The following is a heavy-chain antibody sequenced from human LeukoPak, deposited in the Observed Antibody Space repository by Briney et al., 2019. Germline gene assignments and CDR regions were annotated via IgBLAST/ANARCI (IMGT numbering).Heavy chain of an antibody. V-gene: IGHV1-2*06. CDR1: AYTFTDYY. CDR2: INPSSGDT. D-gene: IGHD3-10*01. CDR3: ARDSPWFGESHFDY. J-gene: IGHJ4*02. Sequence: ASVKVSCKASAYTFTDYYVHWVRQAPGQGLEWMGRINPSSGDTNYAQNFQGRVTMTRDTSISTAYMELSRLRSEDTAVYYCARDSPWFGESHFDYWGQGTLVTVSS.